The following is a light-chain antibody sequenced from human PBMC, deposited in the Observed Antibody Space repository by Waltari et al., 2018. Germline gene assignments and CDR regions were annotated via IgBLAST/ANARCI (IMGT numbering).Light chain of an antibody. V-gene: IGLV1-44*01. CDR1: SSNIGSTT. CDR3: AAWDDSLNAHYV. Sequence: QSVLTQRPSASGSPGQRVTISCSGSSSNIGSTTVHWYQQLPGTAPKLLIYSNNQRPSGVPDRFAGAKSGTSASLAISGLQSEDEADYYCAAWDDSLNAHYVFGTGTKVTVL. CDR2: SNN. J-gene: IGLJ1*01.